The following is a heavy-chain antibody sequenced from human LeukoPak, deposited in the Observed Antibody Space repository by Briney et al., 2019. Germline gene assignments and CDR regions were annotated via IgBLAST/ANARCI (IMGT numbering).Heavy chain of an antibody. CDR2: ITSDNNLI. J-gene: IGHJ4*02. D-gene: IGHD4-23*01. CDR3: ARRAGGYSRPYDY. CDR1: GFNFNVFS. V-gene: IGHV3-48*01. Sequence: GGSLRLSCAASGFNFNVFSMNWVRQAPGKGPEWVSYITSDNNLIYYGDSVKGRFTISRDNSKNTLYLQMNSLRAEDTAVYYCARRAGGYSRPYDYWGQGTLVTVSS.